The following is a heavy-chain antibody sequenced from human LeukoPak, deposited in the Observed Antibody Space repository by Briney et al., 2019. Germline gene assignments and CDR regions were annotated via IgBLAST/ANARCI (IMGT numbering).Heavy chain of an antibody. J-gene: IGHJ4*02. D-gene: IGHD3-22*01. CDR2: INAGNGNT. CDR3: ARLYDSSPFDY. CDR1: GYTFTSYA. Sequence: ASVKVSCKASGYTFTSYAMHWVRQAPGQRLEWMGWINAGNGNTKYSQEFQGRVTITRDTSASTAYMELSSLRSEDTAVYYCARLYDSSPFDYWGQGTLVTVSS. V-gene: IGHV1-3*03.